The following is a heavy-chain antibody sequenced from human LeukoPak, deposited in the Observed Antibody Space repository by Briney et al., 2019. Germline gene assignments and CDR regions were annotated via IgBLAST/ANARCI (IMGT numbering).Heavy chain of an antibody. D-gene: IGHD5-24*01. CDR1: GGSISSGGYY. Sequence: SQTLSLTCTVSGGSISSGGYYWSWIRQPPGKGLEWIGYIYHSGSTYYNPSLKSRVTISVDRSKNQFSLKLSSVTAADTAVYYCVRGRDGLDWHFDLWGRGTLVTVSS. V-gene: IGHV4-30-2*01. J-gene: IGHJ2*01. CDR3: VRGRDGLDWHFDL. CDR2: IYHSGST.